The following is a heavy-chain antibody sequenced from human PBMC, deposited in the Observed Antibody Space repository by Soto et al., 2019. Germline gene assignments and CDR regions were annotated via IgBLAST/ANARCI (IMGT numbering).Heavy chain of an antibody. CDR1: GYSFASYW. J-gene: IGHJ6*04. CDR3: ARFYYDSSGYPPFHFYYYYGMDV. D-gene: IGHD3-22*01. V-gene: IGHV5-10-1*01. CDR2: IDPSDSYT. Sequence: GESLKISCKGSGYSFASYWISWVRQMPGKGLEWMGRIDPSDSYTNYSPSFQGHVTISADKSISTAYLQWSSLKASDTAMYYCARFYYDSSGYPPFHFYYYYGMDVWGKGTKVTVS.